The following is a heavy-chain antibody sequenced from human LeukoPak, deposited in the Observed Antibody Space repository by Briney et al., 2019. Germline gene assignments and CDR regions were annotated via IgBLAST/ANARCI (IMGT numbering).Heavy chain of an antibody. CDR1: GFTFSRYW. CDR3: ARDSIVGATTFDP. D-gene: IGHD1-26*01. V-gene: IGHV3-7*01. CDR2: IKQDGSEK. J-gene: IGHJ5*02. Sequence: GGSLRLSCAASGFTFSRYWMSWVRQAPGKGLEWMANIKQDGSEKYYMDSVRGRFTISRDNAKNSLYLQMNSLRVDDTAVYSCARDSIVGATTFDPWGQGTLVTVSS.